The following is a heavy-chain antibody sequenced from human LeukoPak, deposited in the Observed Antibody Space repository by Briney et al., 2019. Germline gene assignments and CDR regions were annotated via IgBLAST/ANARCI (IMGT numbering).Heavy chain of an antibody. CDR3: ARDRLYSYGYYGMDV. CDR2: ISGYNGNI. D-gene: IGHD5-18*01. J-gene: IGHJ6*02. Sequence: ASVKVSCKASGYTFTGYYMHWVRQAPGPGLEWMGWISGYNGNINYAQNLQGRVTMTTDTFTSTAYMELRSLRSDDTAVYYCARDRLYSYGYYGMDVWGQGTTVTVSS. CDR1: GYTFTGYY. V-gene: IGHV1-18*04.